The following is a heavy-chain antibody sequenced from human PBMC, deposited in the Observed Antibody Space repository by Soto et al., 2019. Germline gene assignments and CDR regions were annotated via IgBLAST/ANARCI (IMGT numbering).Heavy chain of an antibody. CDR2: ISPYNGNT. Sequence: QVQLVQSGVEVQKPGASVKVSCKASGYTFTSYVINWLRQAPGQGLEWMGWISPYNGNTNYGQKLPGRVTMTTDTSTSIAYMELRSLRSDDTAVYYCAREGGGWGSFSYFDYWGQGTLVTVSS. D-gene: IGHD3-16*02. J-gene: IGHJ4*02. V-gene: IGHV1-18*04. CDR1: GYTFTSYV. CDR3: AREGGGWGSFSYFDY.